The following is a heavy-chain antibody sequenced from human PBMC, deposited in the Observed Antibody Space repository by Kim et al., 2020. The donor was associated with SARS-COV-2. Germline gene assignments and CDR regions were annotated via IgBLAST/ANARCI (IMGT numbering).Heavy chain of an antibody. Sequence: SVKGRFTISGANAKNSLYLQMNSLRAEETAVYYCARVPPKEYSSSQKIDYWGQGTLVTVAS. CDR3: ARVPPKEYSSSQKIDY. J-gene: IGHJ4*02. V-gene: IGHV3-11*06. D-gene: IGHD6-13*01.